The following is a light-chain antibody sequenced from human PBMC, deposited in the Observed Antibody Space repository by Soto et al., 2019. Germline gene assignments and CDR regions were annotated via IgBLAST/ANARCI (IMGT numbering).Light chain of an antibody. Sequence: QSALTQPASVSGSPGQSITISCTGTSSDVGGYNYVSWYQQHPGKAPKLMIYDVSNRPSGVSNRFSGSKSGNTASLTISGLQAEDEADYYCSSYTSSSTYDFGTGTMFNV. J-gene: IGLJ1*01. CDR1: SSDVGGYNY. CDR2: DVS. CDR3: SSYTSSSTYD. V-gene: IGLV2-14*01.